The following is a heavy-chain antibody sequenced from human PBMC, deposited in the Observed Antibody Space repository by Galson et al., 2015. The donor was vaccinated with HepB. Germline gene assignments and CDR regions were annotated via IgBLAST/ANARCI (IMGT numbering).Heavy chain of an antibody. D-gene: IGHD3-22*01. CDR2: ISSSGDYI. V-gene: IGHV3-21*06. CDR3: ARDKSPAASSGYYPLAY. Sequence: SLRLSCAASGFTFRSYSMNWVRQAPGKGLEWVSFISSSGDYIYYADSVKGRITISRDNAKNSLYLQMNSLRAEDTAVYYCARDKSPAASSGYYPLAYWGQGTLVTVSS. J-gene: IGHJ4*02. CDR1: GFTFRSYS.